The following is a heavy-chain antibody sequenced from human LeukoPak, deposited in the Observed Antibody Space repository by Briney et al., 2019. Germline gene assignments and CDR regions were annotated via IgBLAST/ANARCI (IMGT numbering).Heavy chain of an antibody. CDR2: IYYSGST. CDR1: GGSISSSSYY. J-gene: IGHJ1*01. D-gene: IGHD6-13*01. CDR3: ARVVAAAGTEYFQH. Sequence: SETLSLTCTVSGGSISSSSYYWGWIRQPPGKGLEWIGSIYYSGSTYYNPSLKSRVTISVDTSKNQFSLKLSSVTAADTAVYYCARVVAAAGTEYFQHWGQGTLVTVSS. V-gene: IGHV4-39*07.